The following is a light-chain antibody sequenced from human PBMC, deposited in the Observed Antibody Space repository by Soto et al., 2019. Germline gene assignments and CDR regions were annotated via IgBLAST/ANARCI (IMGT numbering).Light chain of an antibody. CDR2: AAS. CDR1: HNIVNY. Sequence: DIQMTQSPSSLSASVGDRVTITCRASHNIVNYLNWYQRKPGKAPKLLIYAASSLQSGVPSRFSGSGSGTDFTLTITTLQPEDFATFYCQQTYSAPITFGGGTKVDIK. CDR3: QQTYSAPIT. J-gene: IGKJ4*01. V-gene: IGKV1-39*01.